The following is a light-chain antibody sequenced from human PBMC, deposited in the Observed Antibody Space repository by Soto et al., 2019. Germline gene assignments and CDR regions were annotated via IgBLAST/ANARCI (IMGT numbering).Light chain of an antibody. J-gene: IGLJ2*01. Sequence: QAVVTQPPSASGTPGQRVTISCSGSISNSGGNTVNWYQQLPGTAPKLLMYTNNQRPSGVPDRFSGSKSGTSASLAISGLQSEDEADYYCAAWDDSLNGVVFGGGTKVTVL. CDR1: ISNSGGNT. CDR2: TNN. CDR3: AAWDDSLNGVV. V-gene: IGLV1-44*01.